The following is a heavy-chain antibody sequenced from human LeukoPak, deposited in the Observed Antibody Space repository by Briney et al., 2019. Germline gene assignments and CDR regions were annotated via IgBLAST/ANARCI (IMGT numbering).Heavy chain of an antibody. D-gene: IGHD2-2*01. CDR1: GYTFASYG. V-gene: IGHV1-18*01. J-gene: IGHJ3*02. CDR3: ARAPVPADAFDI. Sequence: ASVKVSCKASGYTFASYGISWVRQAPGQGLEWMGWISAYNGNTNYAQKLQGRVTMTTDTSTGTAYMELRSLRSDDTAVYYCARAPVPADAFDIWGQGTMVTVSS. CDR2: ISAYNGNT.